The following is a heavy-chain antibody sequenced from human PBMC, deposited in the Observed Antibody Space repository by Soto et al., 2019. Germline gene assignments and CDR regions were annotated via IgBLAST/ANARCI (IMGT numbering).Heavy chain of an antibody. D-gene: IGHD3-22*01. CDR3: AKDRYYDKPGWFDP. J-gene: IGHJ5*02. V-gene: IGHV3-23*01. CDR1: GFTFRDHA. Sequence: VGSLRLSCVGSGFTFRDHAMRCVRQSPGRWLEWVSAISANGASIQHADSVKGRFSVSRDNAKNTVYLQMDNLRTEDSAVYYCAKDRYYDKPGWFDPWGQGSRVTVSP. CDR2: ISANGASI.